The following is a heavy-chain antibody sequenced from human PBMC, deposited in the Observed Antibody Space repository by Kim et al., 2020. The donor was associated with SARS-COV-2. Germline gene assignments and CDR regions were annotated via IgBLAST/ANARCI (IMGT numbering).Heavy chain of an antibody. V-gene: IGHV3-49*03. CDR3: TRVMPALGMEYSSSSGWYFEL. CDR1: GFTFGDYA. J-gene: IGHJ2*01. CDR2: IRSKAYGGTT. Sequence: GGSLRLSCTASGFTFGDYAMSWFRQAPGKGLEWVGFIRSKAYGGTTEYAASVKGRFTISRDDSKSIAYLQMNSLKTEDTAVYYCTRVMPALGMEYSSSSGWYFELWGRGTLVTVSS. D-gene: IGHD6-6*01.